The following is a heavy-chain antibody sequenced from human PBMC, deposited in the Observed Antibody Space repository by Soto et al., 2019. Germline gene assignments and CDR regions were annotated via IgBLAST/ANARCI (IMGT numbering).Heavy chain of an antibody. V-gene: IGHV3-7*01. J-gene: IGHJ4*02. Sequence: PGGSLRLSCAASGFPFSNDWMSWVRQAPGKGLEWVANIKPDGSGAFYADSVQGRFTISRDNAKNSLFLQMNSLRVADTALYYCATCSSGSSPDFWGQGTLVTVSS. CDR2: IKPDGSGA. CDR3: ATCSSGSSPDF. CDR1: GFPFSNDW. D-gene: IGHD3-10*01.